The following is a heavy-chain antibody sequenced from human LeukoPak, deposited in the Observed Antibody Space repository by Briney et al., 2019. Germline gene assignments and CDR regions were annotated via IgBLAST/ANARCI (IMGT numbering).Heavy chain of an antibody. V-gene: IGHV4-59*12. D-gene: IGHD3-3*01. CDR2: IYYSGST. CDR1: GGSMSSYY. J-gene: IGHJ4*02. Sequence: SETLSLTCTVSGGSMSSYYWSWIRQPPGKGLEWIGYIYYSGSTNYNPSLKSRVTISLDTSKNQFSLKLSSVTAADTAVYYCARFLLEGYYFDYWGQGTLVTVSS. CDR3: ARFLLEGYYFDY.